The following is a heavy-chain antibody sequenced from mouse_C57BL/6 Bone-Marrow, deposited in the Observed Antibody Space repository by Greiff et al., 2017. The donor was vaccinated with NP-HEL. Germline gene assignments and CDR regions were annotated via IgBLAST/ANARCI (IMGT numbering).Heavy chain of an antibody. J-gene: IGHJ3*01. CDR1: GYTFTSYW. CDR3: ARSGDGYYPFAY. CDR2: IDPSDSYT. V-gene: IGHV1-69*01. D-gene: IGHD2-3*01. Sequence: QLQQPGAELVMPGASVKLSCKASGYTFTSYWMHWVKQRPGQGLEWIGEIDPSDSYTNYNQKFKGKSTLTVDKSSSTAYMQLSSLTSEDSAVYYCARSGDGYYPFAYWGQGTLVTVSA.